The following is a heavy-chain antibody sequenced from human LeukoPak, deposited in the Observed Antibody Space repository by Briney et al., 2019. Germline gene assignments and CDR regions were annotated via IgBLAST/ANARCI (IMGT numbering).Heavy chain of an antibody. J-gene: IGHJ4*02. Sequence: GGSLRLSCAAAGFTFRSHWMSWIRQAPGKGLEWVANTNQDRSDKQYVDSVKGRFTISRDNAKNSLYLQMDSLRGEDTGLYYCARDHVVDGLVFDYWGQGALVTVSS. V-gene: IGHV3-7*01. CDR1: GFTFRSHW. CDR3: ARDHVVDGLVFDY. D-gene: IGHD2-15*01. CDR2: TNQDRSDK.